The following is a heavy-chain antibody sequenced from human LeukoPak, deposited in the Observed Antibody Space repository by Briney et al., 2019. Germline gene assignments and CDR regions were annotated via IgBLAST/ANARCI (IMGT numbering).Heavy chain of an antibody. V-gene: IGHV3-23*01. CDR1: GFTFSSYA. J-gene: IGHJ4*02. CDR2: ISGSGRGSTT. D-gene: IGHD4-17*01. Sequence: GGSLRLSCAASGFTFSSYALSWVRQAPGKGLEWVSNISGSGRGSTTYYADSVKGRFTISRDNSKNTLYLQMNSLRAEDTAVYYCAKGEDGDYLDYWGQGTLVTVSS. CDR3: AKGEDGDYLDY.